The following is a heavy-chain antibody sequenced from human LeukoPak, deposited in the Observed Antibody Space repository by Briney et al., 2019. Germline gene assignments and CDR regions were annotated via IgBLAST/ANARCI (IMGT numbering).Heavy chain of an antibody. CDR2: IKQDGSEK. V-gene: IGHV3-7*01. CDR1: GFTFSSYW. J-gene: IGHJ4*02. D-gene: IGHD3-22*01. CDR3: VRDGDTSGYTN. Sequence: GGSLRLSCAASGFTFSSYWMHWVRQAPGKGLEWVANIKQDGSEKYYVDSVKGRFTISRDNAKNSLYLQMNSLRAEDTAVYSCVRDGDTSGYTNWGRGTLVTVSS.